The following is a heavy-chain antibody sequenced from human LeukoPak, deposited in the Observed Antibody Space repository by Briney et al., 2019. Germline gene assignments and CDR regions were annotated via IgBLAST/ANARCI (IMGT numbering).Heavy chain of an antibody. CDR3: SRGLDSRKLGY. D-gene: IGHD3-22*01. Sequence: SETLSLTCAVYGASFSGYYWSWIRQSPGKGLEWIGSIHPSGRLYNNPSLESRVTISIDTSKNQFSLNLNSVTAADTAVYFCSRGLDSRKLGYWGQGTLVTVSS. CDR1: GASFSGYY. J-gene: IGHJ4*02. CDR2: IHPSGRL. V-gene: IGHV4-34*01.